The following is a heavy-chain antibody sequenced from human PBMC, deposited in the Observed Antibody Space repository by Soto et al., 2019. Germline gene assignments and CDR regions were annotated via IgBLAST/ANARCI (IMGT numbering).Heavy chain of an antibody. Sequence: GGSLRLSCAASGFTVSSNYMSWVRQAPGKGLEWVSVIYSGGSTYYADSVKGRFTISRDNSKNTLYLQMNSLRAEDTAVYYCATLDNYGDYVRVYYYYMDVWGKGTTVTVSS. V-gene: IGHV3-66*01. CDR3: ATLDNYGDYVRVYYYYMDV. CDR1: GFTVSSNY. J-gene: IGHJ6*03. CDR2: IYSGGST. D-gene: IGHD4-17*01.